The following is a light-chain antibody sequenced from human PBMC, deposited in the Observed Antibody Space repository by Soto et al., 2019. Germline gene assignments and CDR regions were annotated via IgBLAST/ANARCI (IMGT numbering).Light chain of an antibody. V-gene: IGKV3-20*01. CDR3: QQFHISRT. CDR1: QSLNARY. Sequence: EIVLTQSPGTLSLSPGERATLSCRASQSLNARYLAWYQVKPGQAPRLLFYGAPSRATGIPDRFIGSGSGTDFTLTITGLEPEDFAVYYCQQFHISRTFGQGTKVDIK. CDR2: GAP. J-gene: IGKJ1*01.